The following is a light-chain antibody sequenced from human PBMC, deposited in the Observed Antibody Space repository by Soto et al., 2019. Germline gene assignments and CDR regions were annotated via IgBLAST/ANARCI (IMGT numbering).Light chain of an antibody. J-gene: IGKJ5*01. V-gene: IGKV3-15*01. CDR1: QGAGTS. CDR3: QQYNQWPIT. Sequence: EIVMTQSPATLTVSPGERATLSCRASQGAGTSLAWYQQKPGQAPTLLIHGAFTRATGIPARFSGSGSGTEFTLTISSLQSEDFAVFYCQQYNQWPITFGQGTRLEIK. CDR2: GAF.